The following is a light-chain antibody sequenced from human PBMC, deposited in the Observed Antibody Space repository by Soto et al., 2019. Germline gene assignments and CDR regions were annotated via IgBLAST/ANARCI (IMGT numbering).Light chain of an antibody. J-gene: IGKJ5*01. Sequence: EILLTQSPDTLSLSPGERATLSCRAAQSVGTRLAWYQHKTGQAPRLLIYGASTRATGIPARFSGSASGTEFTLTISSLQSEDFAVYYCQQYNYWPPITFGQGTRLEIK. CDR2: GAS. V-gene: IGKV3-15*01. CDR1: QSVGTR. CDR3: QQYNYWPPIT.